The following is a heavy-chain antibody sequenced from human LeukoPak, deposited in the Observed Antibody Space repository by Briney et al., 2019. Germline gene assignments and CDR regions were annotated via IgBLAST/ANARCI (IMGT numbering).Heavy chain of an antibody. D-gene: IGHD2-15*01. CDR3: ARDPLAAFSADATGWFDS. V-gene: IGHV3-21*01. Sequence: GGFLRLSCAASGFILRSETMVWFRQAPGKGLEWVSSISGDGASISYADSMKRRVTVSRDNGENSVFLHMNSLRVEDTAVYFCARDPLAAFSADATGWFDSWGQGTPVTVS. J-gene: IGHJ5*01. CDR2: ISGDGASI. CDR1: GFILRSET.